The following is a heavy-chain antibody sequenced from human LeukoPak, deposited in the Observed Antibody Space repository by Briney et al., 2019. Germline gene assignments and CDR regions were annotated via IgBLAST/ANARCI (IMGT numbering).Heavy chain of an antibody. CDR3: ARFYCSDGVCYIDY. CDR1: GGSINSYY. Sequence: PSETLSLTCTVSGGSINSYYWSWIRQPPGKGLEWIGYISYSGSTSYNPSLKSRITISVDTSKNLFSLRLSSVTAADTAVYYCARFYCSDGVCYIDYWGQGTLVTVSS. V-gene: IGHV4-59*08. CDR2: ISYSGST. D-gene: IGHD2-8*01. J-gene: IGHJ4*02.